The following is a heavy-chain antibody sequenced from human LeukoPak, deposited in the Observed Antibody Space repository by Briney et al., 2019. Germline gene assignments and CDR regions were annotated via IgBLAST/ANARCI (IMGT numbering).Heavy chain of an antibody. Sequence: PGGSLRLSCTASGFTFDNYAMGWFRQAPGKGLEWISFIRSKGYGGTADYAASVKGRFTMSRDDSKGIAYLQMDSLKTEDTAVYYCARNWGSGSFDYWGQGTLVTVSP. CDR2: IRSKGYGGTA. V-gene: IGHV3-49*03. J-gene: IGHJ4*02. CDR3: ARNWGSGSFDY. CDR1: GFTFDNYA. D-gene: IGHD7-27*01.